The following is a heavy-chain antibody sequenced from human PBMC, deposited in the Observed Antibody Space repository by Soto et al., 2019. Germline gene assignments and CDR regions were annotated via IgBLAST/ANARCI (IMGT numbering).Heavy chain of an antibody. J-gene: IGHJ3*02. Sequence: ASVKVSCKASGYTFTSYGISWVRQAPGQGLEWMGWTSAYNGNTNYAQKLQGRVTMTTDTSTSTAYMELRSLRSDDTAVYYCARGPDYYDSSGYYYNAFDIWGQGTMVTVSS. CDR1: GYTFTSYG. V-gene: IGHV1-18*01. CDR3: ARGPDYYDSSGYYYNAFDI. CDR2: TSAYNGNT. D-gene: IGHD3-22*01.